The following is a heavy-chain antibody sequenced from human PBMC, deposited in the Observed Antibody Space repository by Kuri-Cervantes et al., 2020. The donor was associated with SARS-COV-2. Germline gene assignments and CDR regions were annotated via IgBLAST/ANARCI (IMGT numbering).Heavy chain of an antibody. J-gene: IGHJ4*02. CDR2: INHVGST. CDR3: ARGRHTNTERPGYLDS. D-gene: IGHD2-8*01. CDR1: GESFSGHY. V-gene: IGHV4-34*01. Sequence: SETLSLTCAVYGESFSGHYWSWIRQPPGKGLEWIGEINHVGSTKYNPSLKSRVIVSVDTSKNQFSLNLTSVTAADTAVYYCARGRHTNTERPGYLDSWGQGTQVTVSS.